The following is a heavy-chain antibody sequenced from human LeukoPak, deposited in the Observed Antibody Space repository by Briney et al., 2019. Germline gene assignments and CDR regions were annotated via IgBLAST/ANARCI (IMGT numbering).Heavy chain of an antibody. D-gene: IGHD4-17*01. V-gene: IGHV1-2*02. CDR2: ISPNSGDT. Sequence: ASVKVSCKASGYTFSGYYIHWVRQAPGQGLEWMGWISPNSGDTNFAQKFQGRVSMTRDTSITTPYMEVSRLRSGDTAVYFCARQYGDYNKCFDSWGQGTLVTVSS. CDR1: GYTFSGYY. CDR3: ARQYGDYNKCFDS. J-gene: IGHJ5*01.